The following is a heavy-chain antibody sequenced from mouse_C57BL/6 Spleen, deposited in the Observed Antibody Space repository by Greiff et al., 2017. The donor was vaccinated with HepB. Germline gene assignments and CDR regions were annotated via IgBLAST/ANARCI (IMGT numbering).Heavy chain of an antibody. V-gene: IGHV1-15*01. CDR3: TTGDYDGFAY. CDR1: GYTFTDYE. J-gene: IGHJ3*01. Sequence: QVQLQQSGAELVRPGASVTLSCKASGYTFTDYEMHWVKQTPVHGLEWIGAIDPETGGTAYNQKFKGKAILTADKSSSTAYMELRSLTSEDTAVYYCTTGDYDGFAYWGQGTLVTVSA. D-gene: IGHD2-4*01. CDR2: IDPETGGT.